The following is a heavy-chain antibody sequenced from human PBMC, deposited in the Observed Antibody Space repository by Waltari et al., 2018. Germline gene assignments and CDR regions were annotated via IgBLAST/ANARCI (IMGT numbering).Heavy chain of an antibody. CDR1: GFNVGNNY. Sequence: EVQLVESGGGLIQPGGSLRLSCAASGFNVGNNYMPWVRQAPGKGLRWVSLIYSQGATSYADSVKGRFTISRDSSRNTLYLQMTSLRAEDTAVYYCAARALHAPYWGQGALVTVSS. CDR2: IYSQGAT. V-gene: IGHV3-53*01. CDR3: AARALHAPY. J-gene: IGHJ4*02.